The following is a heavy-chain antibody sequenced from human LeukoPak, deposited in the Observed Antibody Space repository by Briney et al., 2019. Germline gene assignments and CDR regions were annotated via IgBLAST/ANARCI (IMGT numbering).Heavy chain of an antibody. CDR3: ARYYYDSSGYSTADTDY. CDR2: IYHSGST. Sequence: PSETLSLTCAVSGYSINSGYYWGWIRQPPGKGLEWIGSIYHSGSTYYNPSLKSRVTISVDTSKNQFSLKLSSVTAADTAVYYCARYYYDSSGYSTADTDYWGQGTLVTVSS. J-gene: IGHJ4*02. V-gene: IGHV4-38-2*01. CDR1: GYSINSGYY. D-gene: IGHD3-22*01.